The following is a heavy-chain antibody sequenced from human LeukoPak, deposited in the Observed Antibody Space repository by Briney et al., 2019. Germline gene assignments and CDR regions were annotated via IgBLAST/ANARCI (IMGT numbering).Heavy chain of an antibody. CDR3: ARGAGFGDYSNDFDY. V-gene: IGHV3-21*01. CDR2: ISSSSSYI. CDR1: GFTFSSYS. Sequence: GGSLRLSCAASGFTFSSYSMSWVRQAPGKGLEWVSSISSSSSYIYYADSVKGRFTISRDNAKNSLYLQMNSLRAEDTAVYYCARGAGFGDYSNDFDYRGQGTLVTVSS. D-gene: IGHD4-11*01. J-gene: IGHJ4*02.